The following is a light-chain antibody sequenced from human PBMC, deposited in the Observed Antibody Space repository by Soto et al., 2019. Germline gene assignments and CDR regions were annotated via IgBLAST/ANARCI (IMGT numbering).Light chain of an antibody. CDR1: QSLTSRY. CDR2: GAS. J-gene: IGKJ2*01. V-gene: IGKV3-20*01. CDR3: QQYGPSLPMYT. Sequence: EIVLTQSPGTLSLSPGERATLSCRTSQSLTSRYFAWYQQKPGQAPRLLIYGASNRATGIPDRFSGSGSGTDFTLTISRLEPEDFAVYYCQQYGPSLPMYTFGQGTKLEIK.